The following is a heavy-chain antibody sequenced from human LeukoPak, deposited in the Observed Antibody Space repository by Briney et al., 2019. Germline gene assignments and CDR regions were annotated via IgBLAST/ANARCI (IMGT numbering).Heavy chain of an antibody. D-gene: IGHD3-9*01. V-gene: IGHV1-46*01. CDR1: GYTFTGYY. CDR2: INPSGGST. CDR3: ARPYYDFLTGSYYFDY. J-gene: IGHJ4*02. Sequence: ASVKVSCKTSGYTFTGYYMHWVRQAPGQGLEWMGIINPSGGSTSYSQTFQGRVTMTRDTSTSTVYVELSSLRSEDTAVYYCARPYYDFLTGSYYFDYSGQGTLVTVSS.